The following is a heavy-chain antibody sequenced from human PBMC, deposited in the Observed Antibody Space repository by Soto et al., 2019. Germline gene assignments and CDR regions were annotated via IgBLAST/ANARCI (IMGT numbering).Heavy chain of an antibody. CDR2: INAGNGNT. V-gene: IGHV1-3*05. J-gene: IGHJ4*02. Sequence: QVQLVQSGAEEKKPGASVKVSCKASGYTFTSYAMHWVRQAPGQRLEWMGWINAGNGNTKYSQKFQGRVTITRDTSASTAYMELSSLRSEDTAVYYCARSIVVVTAVDYWGQATLVTVSS. D-gene: IGHD2-21*02. CDR1: GYTFTSYA. CDR3: ARSIVVVTAVDY.